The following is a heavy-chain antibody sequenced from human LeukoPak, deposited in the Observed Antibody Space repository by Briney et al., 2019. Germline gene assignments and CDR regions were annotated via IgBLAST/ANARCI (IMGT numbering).Heavy chain of an antibody. CDR3: ARGENGSFDR. V-gene: IGHV3-11*01. J-gene: IGHJ4*02. Sequence: GGSLRLSCTGFGVTFEDYYLSWIRQAPGKGLEWISYVSSTGGDKFYADPVKGRFTISRDNARDSVYMEMNDLIAEDTAFYYCARGENGSFDRWGQGTPVIVSS. CDR1: GVTFEDYY. CDR2: VSSTGGDK. D-gene: IGHD3-10*01.